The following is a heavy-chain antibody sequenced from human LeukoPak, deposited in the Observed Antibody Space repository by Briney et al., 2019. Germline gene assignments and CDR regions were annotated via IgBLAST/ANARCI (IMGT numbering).Heavy chain of an antibody. CDR1: GFTFSSYA. CDR2: ISYDGSNK. CDR3: AKVGAAGYSGHIHFDY. V-gene: IGHV3-30-3*01. J-gene: IGHJ4*02. Sequence: GGSLRLSRAASGFTFSSYAMHWVRQAPGKGLEWVAVISYDGSNKYYADSVKGRFTISRDNSKNTLYLQMNSLRAEDTAVYYCAKVGAAGYSGHIHFDYWGQGSLVTVSS. D-gene: IGHD5-12*01.